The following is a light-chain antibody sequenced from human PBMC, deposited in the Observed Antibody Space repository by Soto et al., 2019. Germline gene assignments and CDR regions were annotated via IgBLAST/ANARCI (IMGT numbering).Light chain of an antibody. CDR1: QGIRND. CDR3: LQDYNYPRYT. CDR2: AAS. J-gene: IGKJ2*01. Sequence: AIQMTQSPSSLSASVGDRVTITCRASQGIRNDLGWYQQKPGKAPKLLIYAASSLQSGVPSRFSGSGSGKDFTLTISSLQPEDFATYYCLQDYNYPRYTFGQGTKLEIK. V-gene: IGKV1-6*01.